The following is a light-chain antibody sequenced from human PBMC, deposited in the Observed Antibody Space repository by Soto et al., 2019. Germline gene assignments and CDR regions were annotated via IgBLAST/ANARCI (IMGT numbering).Light chain of an antibody. CDR2: DAS. Sequence: EFVLTQSPATLSLSPGERATLSCRASQSVSTYLAWYQQKPGQAPRLLIYDASNRATGIPARFSGSGSGTDFTLTISSLEPEDFAVYYCQQYNRWPFTFGPGTKVDIK. V-gene: IGKV3-11*01. CDR1: QSVSTY. CDR3: QQYNRWPFT. J-gene: IGKJ3*01.